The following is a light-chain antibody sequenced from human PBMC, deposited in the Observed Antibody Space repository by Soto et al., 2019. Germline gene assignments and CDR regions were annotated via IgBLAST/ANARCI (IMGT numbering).Light chain of an antibody. J-gene: IGLJ1*01. CDR2: EVS. CDR1: SSDVGGYNY. Sequence: QSALTQPASVSGSPGQSITISCTGTSSDVGGYNYGSWYQQHPGKAPKLMIYEVSNRPLGVSDRFSGSKSGNTASLTISGLPPEVEADYYCYSYTSSTTLYVFGTGTKLTVL. CDR3: YSYTSSTTLYV. V-gene: IGLV2-14*01.